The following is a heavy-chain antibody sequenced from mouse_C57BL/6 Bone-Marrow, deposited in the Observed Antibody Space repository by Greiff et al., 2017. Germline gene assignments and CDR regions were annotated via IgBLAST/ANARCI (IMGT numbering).Heavy chain of an antibody. CDR3: ARLDEREYYFDY. Sequence: VQLQQSGAELARPGASVKLSCKASGYTFTSYGISWVKQRTGQGLEWIGEIYPRSGNTYYNEKFKGKATLTADKSSSTAYMELRSLTSEDSAVYFCARLDEREYYFDYWGQGTTLTVSS. CDR1: GYTFTSYG. V-gene: IGHV1-81*01. J-gene: IGHJ2*01. CDR2: IYPRSGNT.